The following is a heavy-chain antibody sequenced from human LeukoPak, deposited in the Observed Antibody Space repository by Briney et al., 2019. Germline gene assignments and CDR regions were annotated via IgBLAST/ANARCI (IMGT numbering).Heavy chain of an antibody. CDR2: MSYDESKN. Sequence: PGRSLRLSCAASGFTINHYGIHWVRQAPDKGLEWVAVMSYDESKNKYIDSVEGRFTLSRDNSKNTVYLQMNSLREEDTAVYYCAKDEGPICLYGDCPFDYWGQGNMVTVSS. CDR3: AKDEGPICLYGDCPFDY. J-gene: IGHJ4*02. V-gene: IGHV3-30*18. CDR1: GFTINHYG. D-gene: IGHD4-17*01.